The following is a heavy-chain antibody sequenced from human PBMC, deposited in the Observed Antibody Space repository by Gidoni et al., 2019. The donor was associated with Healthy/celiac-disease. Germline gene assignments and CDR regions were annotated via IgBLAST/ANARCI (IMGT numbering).Heavy chain of an antibody. CDR2: INSKTDGGTT. CDR3: TPAGDSGSGSYRGVYYYVMAV. V-gene: IGHV3-15*01. D-gene: IGHD3-10*01. CDR1: GITVSNAL. J-gene: IGHJ6*02. Sequence: EVEPVESGGRVGKAGGALRLTCANAGITVSNALMSRVPQAPGKGLEWVRRINSKTDGGTTYYAAPVKGRFTISIDDSKTTLYLQMNSLNTEDSAVYYCTPAGDSGSGSYRGVYYYVMAVWGQGITVTVSS.